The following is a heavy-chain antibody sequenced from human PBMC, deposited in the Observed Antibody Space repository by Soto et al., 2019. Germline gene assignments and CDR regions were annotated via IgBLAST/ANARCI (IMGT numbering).Heavy chain of an antibody. D-gene: IGHD6-25*01. CDR1: GGTFGKNA. J-gene: IGHJ6*02. V-gene: IGHV1-69*13. CDR3: AKARAAAPSWVGMDV. Sequence: SVKVSCKASGGTFGKNAFSWVRQAPGQGLEWMGGIIPFFHAPNYAQKFQGRVTITADESMNMVFMEMSSLRSEDTAIYYCAKARAAAPSWVGMDVWDQGPTFTVSS. CDR2: IIPFFHAP.